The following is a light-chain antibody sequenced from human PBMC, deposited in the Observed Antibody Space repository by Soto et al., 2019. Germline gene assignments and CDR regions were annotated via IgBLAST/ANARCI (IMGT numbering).Light chain of an antibody. V-gene: IGLV2-8*01. CDR2: EVS. Sequence: QSALTQPPSASGSPGQSVTISCIGTSSDVGGYNYVSWYQQHPGKAPKLMIYEVSKRPSGVPDRFSGSKSGNTASLTVSGLHAEDDADYYCSSYAASNNLGVFGGGTKVTVL. CDR1: SSDVGGYNY. CDR3: SSYAASNNLGV. J-gene: IGLJ2*01.